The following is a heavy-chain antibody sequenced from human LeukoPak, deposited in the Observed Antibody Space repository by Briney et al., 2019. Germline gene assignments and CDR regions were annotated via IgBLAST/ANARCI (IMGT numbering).Heavy chain of an antibody. V-gene: IGHV1-46*01. CDR3: AKSYLDFDAFDV. J-gene: IGHJ3*01. Sequence: ASVKVSCKTSGYILTNSYMHWVRQAPGQGLEWMGIINPIGGGTRHAQKFQDRVTMTRDTSTSTVYMELSSLGSEDTAVYYCAKSYLDFDAFDVWGQGTMVTVSS. CDR2: INPIGGGT. CDR1: GYILTNSY. D-gene: IGHD2-2*02.